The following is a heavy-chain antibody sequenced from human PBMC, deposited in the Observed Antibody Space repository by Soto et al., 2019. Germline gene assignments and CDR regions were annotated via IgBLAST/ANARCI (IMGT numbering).Heavy chain of an antibody. V-gene: IGHV3-74*01. CDR3: ARDRRDYFDC. CDR2: INSDGSSP. CDR1: GFTFSKYW. Sequence: EVQLVESGGGLVQPGESLRLSCAASGFTFSKYWMHWVRQAPGKGLVWVSRINSDGSSPRYADSVKGRFTISRDNAKDTLYVQMNSLRAEDTAVYYCARDRRDYFDCWGQGTLVTVSS. J-gene: IGHJ4*02.